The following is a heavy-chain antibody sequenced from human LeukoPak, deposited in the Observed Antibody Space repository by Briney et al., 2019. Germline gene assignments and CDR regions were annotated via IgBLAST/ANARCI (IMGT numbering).Heavy chain of an antibody. V-gene: IGHV3-7*03. CDR2: IKPDGSEK. D-gene: IGHD6-13*01. J-gene: IGHJ5*02. Sequence: PGGSLRLSCAASGFTFSNYWMTWFRQTPGKGLEWVGNIKPDGSEKYYVDSVKGRFTISRDNSKNTLYLQMNSLRAEDTAVYYCAHPTEYSSSWYGNWFDPWGQGTLVTVSS. CDR1: GFTFSNYW. CDR3: AHPTEYSSSWYGNWFDP.